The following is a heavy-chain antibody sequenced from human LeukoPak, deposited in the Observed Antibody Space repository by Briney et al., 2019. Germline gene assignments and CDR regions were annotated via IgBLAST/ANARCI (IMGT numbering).Heavy chain of an antibody. J-gene: IGHJ4*02. CDR2: RSHDGGIE. Sequence: PGGSLRLSCAASGFPFSRYAVHWVRQAPGKGLEWVALRSHDGGIEDYADSMKGRFTISRDNSRNTLYLQMNSLKPEDTAVYYCASSNEFYYDTSTYVDYWGQGTLVTVSS. CDR1: GFPFSRYA. CDR3: ASSNEFYYDTSTYVDY. D-gene: IGHD3-22*01. V-gene: IGHV3-30-3*01.